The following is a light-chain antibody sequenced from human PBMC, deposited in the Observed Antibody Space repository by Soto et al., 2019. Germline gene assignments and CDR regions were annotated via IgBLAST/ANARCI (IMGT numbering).Light chain of an antibody. J-gene: IGLJ3*02. CDR2: EVT. CDR1: SSDLGDFGNYRY. Sequence: QSALTQPAAVSGSPGQSITISCTGDSSDLGDFGNYRYVSWYQVLPGKAPKLLIYEVTNRPSGVSNRFSGSKSGNTASLSISGLQAEDEADYYCQAYDYSLTAFVFGGGTKLTVL. V-gene: IGLV2-14*01. CDR3: QAYDYSLTAFV.